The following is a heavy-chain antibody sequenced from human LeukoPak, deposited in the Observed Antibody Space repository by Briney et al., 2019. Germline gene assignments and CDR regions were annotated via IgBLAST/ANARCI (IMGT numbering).Heavy chain of an antibody. CDR2: IYYSGST. V-gene: IGHV4-59*11. CDR1: GGSISSHY. J-gene: IGHJ3*02. Sequence: PSETLSLTCTVPGGSISSHYWSWIRQPPGKGLEWIGYIYYSGSTNYNPSLKSRVTISVDTSKNQFSLKLSSVTAADTAVYYCARVIEYSYDHSSYAFDIWGQGTMVTVSS. D-gene: IGHD5-18*01. CDR3: ARVIEYSYDHSSYAFDI.